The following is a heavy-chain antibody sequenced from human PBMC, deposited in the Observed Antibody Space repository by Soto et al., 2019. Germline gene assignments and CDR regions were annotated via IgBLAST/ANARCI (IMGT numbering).Heavy chain of an antibody. CDR1: GFTFGDYA. J-gene: IGHJ4*02. Sequence: GGSLRLSCTASGFTFGDYAMSWFRQAPGKGLEWVGFIRSKAYGGTTEYAASVEGRFTISRDDSKSIAYLQMNSLKTEDTAVYYCTRVFRVRRPFDYWGQGTLVTVSS. D-gene: IGHD4-17*01. CDR3: TRVFRVRRPFDY. CDR2: IRSKAYGGTT. V-gene: IGHV3-49*03.